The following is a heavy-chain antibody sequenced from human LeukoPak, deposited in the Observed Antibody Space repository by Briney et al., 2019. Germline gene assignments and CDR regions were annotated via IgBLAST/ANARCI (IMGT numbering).Heavy chain of an antibody. CDR3: ARLGGDGYNPNWFDP. Sequence: PSETLSLTCAVYGGSFSGYYWSWIPQPPGKGLEWIGEINHSGSTNYNPSLKSRVTISVDTSKNQFSLKLSSVTAADTAVYYCARLGGDGYNPNWFDPWGQGTLVTVSS. D-gene: IGHD5-24*01. CDR2: INHSGST. V-gene: IGHV4-34*01. J-gene: IGHJ5*02. CDR1: GGSFSGYY.